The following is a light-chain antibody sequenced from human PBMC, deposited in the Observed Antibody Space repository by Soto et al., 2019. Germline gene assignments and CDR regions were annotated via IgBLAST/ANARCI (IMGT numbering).Light chain of an antibody. CDR3: QQYGSSPWT. CDR1: QSVSSSY. Sequence: IVLTQSSAPLYLSTGERATLSCRASQSVSSSYLAWYQQKPGQAPRLLIYGASSRATGIPDRFSGSGSGTDFTLTISRLEPEDFAVYYCQQYGSSPWTFGQGTKVDIK. CDR2: GAS. V-gene: IGKV3-20*01. J-gene: IGKJ1*01.